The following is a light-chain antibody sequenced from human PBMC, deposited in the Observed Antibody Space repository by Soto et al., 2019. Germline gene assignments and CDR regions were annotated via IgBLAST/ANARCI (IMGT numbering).Light chain of an antibody. J-gene: IGKJ1*01. CDR2: TGS. V-gene: IGKV1-12*01. CDR3: QQTLSFPPT. CDR1: QAIDSW. Sequence: DIQMTQSPSSVSASVGDRVTITCRASQAIDSWLAWYQQKPGEAPKLLIFTGSLFHSGVPPRFSGSGSVTDFTLTISSLQPEDFATYYCQQTLSFPPTFGQGTKV.